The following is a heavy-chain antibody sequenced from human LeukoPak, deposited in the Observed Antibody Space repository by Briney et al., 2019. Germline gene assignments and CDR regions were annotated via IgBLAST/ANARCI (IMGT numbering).Heavy chain of an antibody. V-gene: IGHV4-39*07. CDR2: INHSGST. CDR1: GGSISSGGYY. D-gene: IGHD2-2*01. CDR3: AREDIVVVPAAMRGLDY. J-gene: IGHJ4*02. Sequence: PSETLSLTCTVSGGSISSGGYYWSWIRQPPGKGLEWIGEINHSGSTNYNPSLKSRVTISVDTSKNQFSLKLSSVTAADTAVYYCAREDIVVVPAAMRGLDYWGQGTLVTVSS.